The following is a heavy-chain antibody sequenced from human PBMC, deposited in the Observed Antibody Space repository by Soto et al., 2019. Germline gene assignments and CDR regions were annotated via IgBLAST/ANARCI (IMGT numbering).Heavy chain of an antibody. Sequence: EVQLVDSGGGLVKPGGSLRLSCEASGFSFSNAWMNWVRQAPGKGLEWVGRIKTRDAGERTNYAAPVQGRFTISRDDSKNTLYLQMNSLKTEDTAVYYCTTGSVEGVWGQGTTVTVSS. CDR3: TTGSVEGV. CDR2: IKTRDAGERT. CDR1: GFSFSNAW. J-gene: IGHJ6*02. V-gene: IGHV3-15*07. D-gene: IGHD2-15*01.